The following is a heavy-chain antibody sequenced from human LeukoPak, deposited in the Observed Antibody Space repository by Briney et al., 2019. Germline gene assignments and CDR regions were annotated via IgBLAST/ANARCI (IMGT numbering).Heavy chain of an antibody. D-gene: IGHD6-13*01. CDR1: GGSISSYY. Sequence: PSETLSLTCTVSGGSISSYYWSWIRQPPGKGLEWIGYIYYSGSTNYNPSLESRVTISVDTSKNQFSLKLSSVTAADTAVYYCARVGAAAGYYFDYWGQGTLVTVSS. V-gene: IGHV4-59*01. CDR2: IYYSGST. J-gene: IGHJ4*02. CDR3: ARVGAAAGYYFDY.